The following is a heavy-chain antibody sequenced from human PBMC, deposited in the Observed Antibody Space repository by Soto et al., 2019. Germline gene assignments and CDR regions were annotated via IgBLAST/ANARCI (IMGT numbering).Heavy chain of an antibody. CDR3: ARRPYYYDSSGPFAHFDY. Sequence: PSETLSLTCAVYGGSFSGYYWSWIRQPPGKGLEWIGEINHSGSTNYNPSLKSRVTISVDTSKNQFSLKLSSVTAADTAVYYCARRPYYYDSSGPFAHFDYWGQGTLVTVSS. CDR1: GGSFSGYY. D-gene: IGHD3-22*01. J-gene: IGHJ4*02. CDR2: INHSGST. V-gene: IGHV4-34*01.